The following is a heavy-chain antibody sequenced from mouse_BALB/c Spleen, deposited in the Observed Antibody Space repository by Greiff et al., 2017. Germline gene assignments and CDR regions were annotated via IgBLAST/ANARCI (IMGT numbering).Heavy chain of an antibody. CDR2: ISSGGSYT. Sequence: EVMLVESGGDLVKPGGSLKLSCAASGFTFSSYGMSWVRQTPDKRLEWVATISSGGSYTYYPDSVKGRFTISRDNAKNTLYLQMSSLKSEDTAMYYCARLVYYYGSRGYFDYWGQGTTLTVSS. V-gene: IGHV5-6*01. D-gene: IGHD1-1*01. CDR3: ARLVYYYGSRGYFDY. J-gene: IGHJ2*01. CDR1: GFTFSSYG.